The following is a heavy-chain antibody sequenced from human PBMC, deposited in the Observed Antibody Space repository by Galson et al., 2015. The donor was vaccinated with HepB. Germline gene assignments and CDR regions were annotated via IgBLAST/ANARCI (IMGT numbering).Heavy chain of an antibody. CDR2: IKQDGSEK. CDR1: GFTFSSYW. J-gene: IGHJ4*02. V-gene: IGHV3-7*01. D-gene: IGHD4-11*01. CDR3: ARDPAYSHHNKVEN. Sequence: SLRLSCAASGFTFSSYWMSWVRQAPGKGLEWVANIKQDGSEKYYVDSVKGRFTISRDNAKNSLYLQMNSLRVDDTAVYYCARDPAYSHHNKVENWGQGTLVTVSS.